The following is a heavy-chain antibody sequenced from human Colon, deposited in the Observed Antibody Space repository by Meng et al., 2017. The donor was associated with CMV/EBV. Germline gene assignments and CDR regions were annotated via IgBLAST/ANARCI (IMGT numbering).Heavy chain of an antibody. J-gene: IGHJ4*02. D-gene: IGHD2-15*01. V-gene: IGHV3-30*02. CDR2: IRYDESNE. CDR3: ATTAGVARPFDY. CDR1: GFTFSSYA. Sequence: GGSLSLSCAASGFTFSSYAMSWVRQAPGKGLEWVAFIRYDESNEKYSDSVKGRFTISRDNSRNTLYLQMNSLRTEDTALYYCATTAGVARPFDYWGQGTLVTVSS.